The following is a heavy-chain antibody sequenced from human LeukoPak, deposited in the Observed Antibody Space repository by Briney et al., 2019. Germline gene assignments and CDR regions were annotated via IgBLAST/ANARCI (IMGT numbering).Heavy chain of an antibody. V-gene: IGHV4-31*03. CDR2: IYYSGST. Sequence: SQTLSLTCTVSGGSIRSGGYYWNWIRQHPGKGLEWMGYIYYSGSTDYNPSLRSRLTISVDMSKNQFSLRLSSVTAADTAVYYCGRSLSSAWYYFAYWGQGTLVTVSS. J-gene: IGHJ4*02. CDR3: GRSLSSAWYYFAY. D-gene: IGHD6-19*01. CDR1: GGSIRSGGYY.